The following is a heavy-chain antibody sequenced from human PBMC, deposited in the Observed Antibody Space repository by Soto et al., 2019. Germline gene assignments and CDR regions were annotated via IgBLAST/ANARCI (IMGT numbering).Heavy chain of an antibody. CDR2: ISSSSSTI. D-gene: IGHD6-19*01. J-gene: IGHJ6*02. CDR1: GFTFSSYS. Sequence: GGSLRLSCAASGFTFSSYSMNWVRQAPGKGLEWVSYISSSSSTIYYADSVKGRFTISRDNAKNSLYLQMNSLRDEDTAVYYCARVLPAHSSGWYLGSSYGMDVWGQGTTVTVSS. V-gene: IGHV3-48*02. CDR3: ARVLPAHSSGWYLGSSYGMDV.